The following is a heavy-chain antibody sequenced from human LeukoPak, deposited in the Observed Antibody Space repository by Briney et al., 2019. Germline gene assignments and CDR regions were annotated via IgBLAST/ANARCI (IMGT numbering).Heavy chain of an antibody. CDR2: IIPILGIA. CDR1: GGTFSSYA. J-gene: IGHJ6*02. Sequence: SVKVSCKASGGTFSSYAISWVRQAPGQGLEWMGRIIPILGIANYAQKFQRRVTITADKSTSTAYMELSSLRSEDTAVYYCALARSEYHYGMDVWGQGTTVTVSS. CDR3: ALARSEYHYGMDV. V-gene: IGHV1-69*04.